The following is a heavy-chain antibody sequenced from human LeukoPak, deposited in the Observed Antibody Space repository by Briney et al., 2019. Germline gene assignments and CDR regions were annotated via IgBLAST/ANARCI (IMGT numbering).Heavy chain of an antibody. Sequence: GGSLRLSCAASGFTFSTYGMTWVRRAPGRGLEWVSTISGSGGGTWYTDSVKGRFTISRDNSKNTLYLQMNSLRDEDTAVYYCARVDDVGATQRSFDYWGQGTLVTVSS. CDR1: GFTFSTYG. J-gene: IGHJ4*02. CDR3: ARVDDVGATQRSFDY. V-gene: IGHV3-23*01. CDR2: ISGSGGGT. D-gene: IGHD1-26*01.